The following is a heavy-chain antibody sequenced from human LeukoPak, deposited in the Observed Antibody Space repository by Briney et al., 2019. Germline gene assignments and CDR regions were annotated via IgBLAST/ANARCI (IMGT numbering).Heavy chain of an antibody. CDR3: AKDRRNWNRVYYYYMDV. J-gene: IGHJ6*03. Sequence: GGSLRLSCAASGFTFSSYGMSWVRQAPGKGLEWVSAISGSGGSTYYADSVKGRFTISRDNSKNTLYLQMNSLRAEDTAVYYCAKDRRNWNRVYYYYMDVWGKGTTVTISS. D-gene: IGHD1-1*01. CDR2: ISGSGGST. CDR1: GFTFSSYG. V-gene: IGHV3-23*01.